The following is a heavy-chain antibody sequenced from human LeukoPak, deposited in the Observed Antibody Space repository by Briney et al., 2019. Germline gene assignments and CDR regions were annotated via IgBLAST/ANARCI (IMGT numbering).Heavy chain of an antibody. V-gene: IGHV3-48*01. CDR3: ASPGITVNYYYYHYMDV. J-gene: IGHJ6*03. Sequence: PGGSLRLSCAASGFTFSSYSMNWVRQAPGKGLEWVSYISSSSSTIYYADSVKGRFTISRDNAKNSLYLQMNSLRAEDTAVYYCASPGITVNYYYYHYMDVWGKGTTVTVSS. CDR2: ISSSSSTI. CDR1: GFTFSSYS.